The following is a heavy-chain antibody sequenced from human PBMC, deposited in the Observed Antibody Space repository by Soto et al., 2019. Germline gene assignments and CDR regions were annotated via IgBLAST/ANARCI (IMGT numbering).Heavy chain of an antibody. J-gene: IGHJ4*02. Sequence: PSETLSLTCTVSGGSISSYCWSWIRHPPGKGLEWIGHIFDSGTSYSNPSLKGRGTISVDTSKNQLSLTLSSVTAADTAVYYCARGLTTEKVDSWGQGTLVTVSS. CDR2: IFDSGTS. CDR3: ARGLTTEKVDS. V-gene: IGHV4-59*06. CDR1: GGSISSYC.